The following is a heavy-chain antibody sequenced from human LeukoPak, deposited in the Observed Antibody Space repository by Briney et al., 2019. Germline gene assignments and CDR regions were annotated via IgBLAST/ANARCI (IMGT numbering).Heavy chain of an antibody. V-gene: IGHV1-2*02. CDR3: ARDSIYSSSGYYYGMDV. D-gene: IGHD6-6*01. CDR1: GYTFTGYY. Sequence: PRASVKVSCKASGYTFTGYYMHWVRQPPGQGLEWMGWINPNSGGTNYAQKFQGRVTMTRDTSISTAYMELSRLRSDDTAVYYCARDSIYSSSGYYYGMDVWGQGTTVTVSS. J-gene: IGHJ6*02. CDR2: INPNSGGT.